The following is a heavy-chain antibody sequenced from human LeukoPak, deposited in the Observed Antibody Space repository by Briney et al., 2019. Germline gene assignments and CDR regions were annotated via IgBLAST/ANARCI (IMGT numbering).Heavy chain of an antibody. CDR2: IIPIFGTA. CDR1: GGTFSSYA. J-gene: IGHJ4*02. CDR3: ARSWVRYYGSGSYHYY. V-gene: IGHV1-69*05. D-gene: IGHD3-10*01. Sequence: SVKVSCKASGGTFSSYAISWVRQAPGQGLEWMGGIIPIFGTANYAQKLQGRVTMTTDTSTSTAYMELRSLRSDDTAVYYCARSWVRYYGSGSYHYYWGQGTLVTVSS.